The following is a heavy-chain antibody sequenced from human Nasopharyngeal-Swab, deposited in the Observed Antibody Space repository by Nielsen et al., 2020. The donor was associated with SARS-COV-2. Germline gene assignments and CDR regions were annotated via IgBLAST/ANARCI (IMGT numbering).Heavy chain of an antibody. CDR2: IYYSGST. Sequence: WIRQPPGKGLEWIGYIYYSGSTYYNPSLKSRVTISVDTSKNQFSLKLSSVTAADTAVYYCARQSWARYYYDSSGYMDVWGKGTTVTVSS. V-gene: IGHV4-31*02. J-gene: IGHJ6*04. CDR3: ARQSWARYYYDSSGYMDV. D-gene: IGHD3-22*01.